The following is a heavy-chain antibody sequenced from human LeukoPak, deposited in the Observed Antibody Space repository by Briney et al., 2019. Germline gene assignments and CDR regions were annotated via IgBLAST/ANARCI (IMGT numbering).Heavy chain of an antibody. CDR1: GGSISSHY. J-gene: IGHJ4*02. CDR3: ARGTRSSGLYY. V-gene: IGHV4-59*11. CDR2: IFYSGTT. D-gene: IGHD3-10*01. Sequence: SETLSLTCTVSGGSISSHYWSWIRQSPGQGLEWIGYIFYSGTTNYNPSLKSRVTMSVDRSENQFSLKLRSVTAADTAVYYCARGTRSSGLYYWGQGALVIVSS.